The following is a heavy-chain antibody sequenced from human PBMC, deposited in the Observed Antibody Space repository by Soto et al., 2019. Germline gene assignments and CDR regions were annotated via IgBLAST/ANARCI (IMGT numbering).Heavy chain of an antibody. D-gene: IGHD3-3*01. CDR3: AKDMSRYDFWSGQQD. CDR2: ISWNSGSI. J-gene: IGHJ4*02. V-gene: IGHV3-9*01. Sequence: GGSLRLSCAASGFTFDDYAMHWVRQAPGKGLEWVSGISWNSGSIGYADSVKGRFTISRDNAKNSLYLQMNSLRAEDTALYYCAKDMSRYDFWSGQQDWGQGTLVTVSS. CDR1: GFTFDDYA.